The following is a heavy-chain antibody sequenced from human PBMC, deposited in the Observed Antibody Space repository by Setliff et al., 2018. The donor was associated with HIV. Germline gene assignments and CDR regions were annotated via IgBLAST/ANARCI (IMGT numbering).Heavy chain of an antibody. CDR1: GYTFTKYG. Sequence: GASVKVSCKASGYTFTKYGIIWVRQAPGQGLEWMGWIGADNGNTNYAQKFQGRVTMTTDTSTSTVYMELGSLISDDTAVYYCAREGLWFGDRGYFMDVWG. J-gene: IGHJ6*03. D-gene: IGHD3-10*01. CDR3: AREGLWFGDRGYFMDV. CDR2: IGADNGNT. V-gene: IGHV1-18*04.